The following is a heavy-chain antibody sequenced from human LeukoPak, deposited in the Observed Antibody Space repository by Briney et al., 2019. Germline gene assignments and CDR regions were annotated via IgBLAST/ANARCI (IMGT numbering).Heavy chain of an antibody. J-gene: IGHJ6*02. CDR3: ARDEYSYGFYHYGMDV. D-gene: IGHD5-18*01. CDR2: ISSSGSTI. V-gene: IGHV3-48*03. CDR1: GFTFSSYE. Sequence: QPGGSLRLSCAASGFTFSSYEMNWVRQAPGKGLEWVSYISSSGSTIYYADSVKGRFTISRDNAKNSLYLQMNSLRAEDTAVYYCARDEYSYGFYHYGMDVWGQGTTVTVSS.